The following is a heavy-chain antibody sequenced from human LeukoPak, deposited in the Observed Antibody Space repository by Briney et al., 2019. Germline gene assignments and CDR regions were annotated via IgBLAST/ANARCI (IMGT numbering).Heavy chain of an antibody. CDR2: IYYSGST. D-gene: IGHD6-19*01. J-gene: IGHJ6*02. V-gene: IGHV4-59*01. CDR3: ARGKGSGWYYYYYYGMGV. Sequence: SETLSLTCTVSGGSISSYYWSWLRQPPGKGLEWIGHIYYSGSTNYNPPLKSRVTISVDTSKNHFSLKLSSVTAADTAVYYCARGKGSGWYYYYYYGMGVWGQGTTVTVSS. CDR1: GGSISSYY.